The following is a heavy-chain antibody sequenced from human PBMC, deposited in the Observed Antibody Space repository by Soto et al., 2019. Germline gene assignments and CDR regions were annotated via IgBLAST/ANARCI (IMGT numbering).Heavy chain of an antibody. D-gene: IGHD3-3*01. CDR1: GYTFSSYH. CDR2: IIAIIGKA. V-gene: IGHV1-69*05. Sequence: GASVKVSCKASGYTFSSYHISWVRQAPGQGLEWMGWIIAIIGKANYAQKFQGRVTITTDESTSTAYMELSSLRSEDTAVYYCARDRIYDFWSGYLSYYYYGMDVWGQGTTVTVSS. CDR3: ARDRIYDFWSGYLSYYYYGMDV. J-gene: IGHJ6*02.